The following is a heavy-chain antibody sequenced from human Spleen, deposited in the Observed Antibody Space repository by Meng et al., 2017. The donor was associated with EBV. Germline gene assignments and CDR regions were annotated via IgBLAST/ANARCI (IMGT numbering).Heavy chain of an antibody. CDR1: CYTFGAYY. CDR3: ANPWGPIDSDLEYLEY. D-gene: IGHD1-1*01. CDR2: INPKNGDT. J-gene: IGHJ4*02. Sequence: QWQLVHAGLGVTRRGASSRASCKAACYTFGAYYRHLVRQAHVQRLWWMDWINPKNGDTHYAPKFQGWVTMTRDTSLSTAYMELTSLTSDDTAIYYCANPWGPIDSDLEYLEYWGQGTLVTVSS. V-gene: IGHV1-2*04.